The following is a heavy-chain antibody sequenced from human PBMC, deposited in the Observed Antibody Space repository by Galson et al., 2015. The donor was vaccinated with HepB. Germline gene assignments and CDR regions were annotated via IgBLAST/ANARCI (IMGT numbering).Heavy chain of an antibody. D-gene: IGHD6-13*01. CDR3: ARDRGAAGTLDLVY. J-gene: IGHJ4*02. Sequence: SVKVSCKASGYTFTSYAMHLVRQAPGQRLEWMGWINAGNGNTKYSQKFQGRVTITRDTSASTAYMELSSLRSEDTAVYYCARDRGAAGTLDLVYWGQGTLVTVSS. CDR2: INAGNGNT. V-gene: IGHV1-3*01. CDR1: GYTFTSYA.